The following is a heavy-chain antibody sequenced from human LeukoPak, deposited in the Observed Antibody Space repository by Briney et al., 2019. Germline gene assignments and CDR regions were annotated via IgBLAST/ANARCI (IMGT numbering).Heavy chain of an antibody. CDR1: GFTYSDYY. Sequence: PGGSLRLSCAASGFTYSDYYMSLIRQATGKGLEWVSYMSSSGSTIYYADSVKGRFTISGDNAKNSLYLQMNSLRAEDTAVYYCARGGYDYVWGSYRYEFQPYWGQGTLVTVSS. CDR2: MSSSGSTI. CDR3: ARGGYDYVWGSYRYEFQPY. D-gene: IGHD3-16*02. J-gene: IGHJ4*02. V-gene: IGHV3-11*01.